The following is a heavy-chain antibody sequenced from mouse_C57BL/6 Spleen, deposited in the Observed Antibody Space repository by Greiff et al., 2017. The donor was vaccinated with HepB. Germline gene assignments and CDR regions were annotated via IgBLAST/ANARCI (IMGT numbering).Heavy chain of an antibody. CDR1: GYTFTTYH. D-gene: IGHD1-1*01. CDR2: FHPYNDDT. CDR3: ARSNYYGSSWYFDV. J-gene: IGHJ1*03. Sequence: QVQLKESGAELVKPGASVKMSCKASGYTFTTYHIEWMKQNHGKSLERIGNFHPYNDDTKYNEKLKGKATLTVEKSSSTVYLELSRLTSDDSAVYYCARSNYYGSSWYFDVWGTGTTVTVSS. V-gene: IGHV1-47*01.